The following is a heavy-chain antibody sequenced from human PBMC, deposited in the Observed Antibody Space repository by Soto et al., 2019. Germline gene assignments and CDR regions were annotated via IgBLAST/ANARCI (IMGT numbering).Heavy chain of an antibody. Sequence: TLSLTCAISGDSVSTNNAAWNWIRQSPSRGLEWLGRTYYRSKWYNDYAVSVKSRITINPDTSKNQFSLQLNSVTPEDTAVYYCARERQLPHYYYYGMDVWGQGTTVTVSS. J-gene: IGHJ6*02. D-gene: IGHD6-6*01. CDR2: TYYRSKWYN. CDR3: ARERQLPHYYYYGMDV. V-gene: IGHV6-1*01. CDR1: GDSVSTNNAA.